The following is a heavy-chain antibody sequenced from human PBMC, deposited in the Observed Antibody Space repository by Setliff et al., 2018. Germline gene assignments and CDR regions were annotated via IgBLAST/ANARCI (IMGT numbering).Heavy chain of an antibody. CDR2: ISGYIVDT. J-gene: IGHJ4*02. Sequence: ASVKVSCKASGYSFRKYGITWERQAPGQGLEWMGWISGYIVDTNYAQSFQGRVTMTTDTSISTAYMELSRLRSDDTAVYYCARIPSYYYDSSGYYPPWGQGTLVTV. CDR1: GYSFRKYG. CDR3: ARIPSYYYDSSGYYPP. D-gene: IGHD3-22*01. V-gene: IGHV1-18*01.